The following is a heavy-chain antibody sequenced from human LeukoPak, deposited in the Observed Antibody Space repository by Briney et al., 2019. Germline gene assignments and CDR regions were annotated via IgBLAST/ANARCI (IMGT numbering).Heavy chain of an antibody. D-gene: IGHD1-1*01. Sequence: GASVKVSCKASGYTFTSYYIHWVRQAPGQGLEWMGWINLNTGGTNFAQRFQGRVTMTRDTSINTAYMELSSLRSDDTAMYYCAREGAPQLSSYFDHWGQGTLVTVSS. CDR3: AREGAPQLSSYFDH. J-gene: IGHJ4*02. CDR2: INLNTGGT. CDR1: GYTFTSYY. V-gene: IGHV1-2*02.